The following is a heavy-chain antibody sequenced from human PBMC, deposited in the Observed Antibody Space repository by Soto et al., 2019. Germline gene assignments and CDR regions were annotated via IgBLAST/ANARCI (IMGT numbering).Heavy chain of an antibody. Sequence: SETLTLTCRVSGVTISYGGYSWSWIGQSPGKGLEWLGYISDLETTCYTPSFKSRLYLSIVRTRNQCSLSLGSMTAADKAVYYCESGGGFYDFDFWGQGIQVTVSS. J-gene: IGHJ4*02. D-gene: IGHD2-21*01. CDR3: ESGGGFYDFDF. CDR2: ISDLETT. V-gene: IGHV4-30-2*06. CDR1: GVTISYGGYS.